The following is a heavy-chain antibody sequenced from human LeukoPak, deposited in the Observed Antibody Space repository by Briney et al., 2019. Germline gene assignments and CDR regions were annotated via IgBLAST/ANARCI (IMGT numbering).Heavy chain of an antibody. D-gene: IGHD1-26*01. Sequence: SETLSLTCTVSGGSISSSSYYWGWIRQPPGKGLEWIGSIYYSGSAYYNPSLKSRVTISVDTSKNQFSLKLSSVTAADTAVYCCARLSGSYYSDFDYWGQGTLVTVSS. CDR3: ARLSGSYYSDFDY. CDR1: GGSISSSSYY. J-gene: IGHJ4*02. CDR2: IYYSGSA. V-gene: IGHV4-39*01.